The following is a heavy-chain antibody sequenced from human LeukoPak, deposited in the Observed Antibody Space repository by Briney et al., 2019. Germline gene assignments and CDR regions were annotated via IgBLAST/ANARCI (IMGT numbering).Heavy chain of an antibody. D-gene: IGHD3-22*01. CDR3: ARVGGYDSSGYYNPFDY. CDR1: GYTFSNYA. V-gene: IGHV1-3*01. CDR2: INAVNGNT. Sequence: ASVKVSCKASGYTFSNYAMHWVRQAPGQRLEWMGWINAVNGNTKYSQKFQGRVTITRDTSASTGYMELSSLRSEDTAMYYCARVGGYDSSGYYNPFDYWGQGTLVTVSS. J-gene: IGHJ4*02.